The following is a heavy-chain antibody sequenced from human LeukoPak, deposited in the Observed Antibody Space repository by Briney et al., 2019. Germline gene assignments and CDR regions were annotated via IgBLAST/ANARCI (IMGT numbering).Heavy chain of an antibody. CDR1: GFTFRSYA. CDR2: ISSSSTNT. CDR3: AKPSSGYGSFDS. V-gene: IGHV3-23*01. D-gene: IGHD6-19*01. Sequence: GGSLRLSCPASGFTFRSYAMSWVRQAPGKRLEWVSAISSSSTNTYYADSVKGRFTISRDNSKNTLYLQMNSLKAEDTAVYYCAKPSSGYGSFDSWGQGTLVTVSP. J-gene: IGHJ4*02.